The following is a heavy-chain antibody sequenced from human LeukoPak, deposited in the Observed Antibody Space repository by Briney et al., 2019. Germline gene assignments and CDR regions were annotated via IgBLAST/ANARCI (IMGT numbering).Heavy chain of an antibody. J-gene: IGHJ5*02. D-gene: IGHD6-13*01. CDR3: ARVRQQLVFWKKYNWFDP. V-gene: IGHV1-8*01. CDR2: MNPNSGNT. Sequence: ASVKVSCKASGYTFTSYDINWVRQATGQGLEWMGWMNPNSGNTGYAQKFQGRVTMTRNTSISTAYMELSSLRSEDTAVYYCARVRQQLVFWKKYNWFDPWGQGTLVTVSS. CDR1: GYTFTSYD.